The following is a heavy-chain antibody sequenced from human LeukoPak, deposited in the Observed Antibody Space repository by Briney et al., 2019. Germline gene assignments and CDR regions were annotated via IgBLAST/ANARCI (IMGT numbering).Heavy chain of an antibody. CDR1: GYSISSGYY. CDR3: ARGNPAIGPTLRFHSYYFDY. V-gene: IGHV4-38-2*01. D-gene: IGHD3-3*01. CDR2: IYHSGST. Sequence: SETLSLTCAVSGYSISSGYYWGWIRQPPGKGLEWIGSIYHSGSTYYNPSLKSRVTISVDTSKNQFSLKLSSVTAADTAVYYCARGNPAIGPTLRFHSYYFDYWGQGTLVTVSS. J-gene: IGHJ4*02.